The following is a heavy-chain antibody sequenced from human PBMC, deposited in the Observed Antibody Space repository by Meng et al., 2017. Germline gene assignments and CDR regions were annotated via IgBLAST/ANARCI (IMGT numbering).Heavy chain of an antibody. Sequence: VLLHAAGPVLVRPSETFSVIVSVAGDSSSSNSAAWNWIRQAPARGVEWLGRSYYRSKWYHDYAEAVKSRISIDPDTSKNQFSLQLRSVTPEDSAVYYCARGSYSFDSWGQRTLVTVSS. CDR3: ARGSYSFDS. J-gene: IGHJ4*02. V-gene: IGHV6-1*01. CDR2: SYYRSKWYH. CDR1: GDSSSSNSAA. D-gene: IGHD1-26*01.